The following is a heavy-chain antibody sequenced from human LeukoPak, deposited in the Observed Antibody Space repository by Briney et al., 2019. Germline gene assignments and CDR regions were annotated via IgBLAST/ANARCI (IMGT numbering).Heavy chain of an antibody. CDR3: ARRGPRIVPAAMVWFDP. Sequence: SETLSLTCAVYGGSFSGYYWSWIRQPPGKGLEWIGEINHSGSTNYNPSLKSRVTISVDTSKNQFSLKLSPVTAADTAVYYCARRGPRIVPAAMVWFDPWGQGTLVTVSS. V-gene: IGHV4-34*01. CDR2: INHSGST. CDR1: GGSFSGYY. J-gene: IGHJ5*02. D-gene: IGHD2-2*01.